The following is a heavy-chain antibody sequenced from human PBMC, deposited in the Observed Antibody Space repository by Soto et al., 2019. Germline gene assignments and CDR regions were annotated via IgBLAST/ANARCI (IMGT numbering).Heavy chain of an antibody. D-gene: IGHD6-13*01. J-gene: IGHJ5*02. V-gene: IGHV1-18*01. CDR3: ARDLNAAAGYNWFDP. CDR2: ISAYNGNT. Sequence: ASVKVSCKASGYTFTSYGISWVRQAPGQGLEWMGWISAYNGNTNYAQKLQGRVTMTTDTSTSTAYMELRSLRSDDTAVYYCARDLNAAAGYNWFDPWGQGTLVTVSS. CDR1: GYTFTSYG.